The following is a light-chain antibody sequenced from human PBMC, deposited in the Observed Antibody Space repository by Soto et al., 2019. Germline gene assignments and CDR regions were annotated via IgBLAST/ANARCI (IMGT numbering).Light chain of an antibody. V-gene: IGKV3-20*01. CDR1: QSVCSSY. CDR2: DAS. Sequence: IVLTQSPGTLSLSPGERGTLSCRASQSVCSSYLTWYQQKPGQAPRLLIYDASSRATGIPDRFSGSGSGTDFTLTISRLEPEDFAVYYCQQYGSSPLTFGGGTKVEI. J-gene: IGKJ4*01. CDR3: QQYGSSPLT.